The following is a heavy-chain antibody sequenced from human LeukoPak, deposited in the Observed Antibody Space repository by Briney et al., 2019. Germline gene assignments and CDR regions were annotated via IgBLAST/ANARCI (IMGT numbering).Heavy chain of an antibody. CDR2: IYRSGST. V-gene: IGHV4-38-2*02. J-gene: IGHJ6*04. D-gene: IGHD4-17*01. CDR3: ASGTYGTYMDV. CDR1: NDSIRNSLD. Sequence: SETLSLTCSGSNDSIRNSLDWGSLRQPPGPGLEWIGSIYRSGSTFYNPSLKSRVTISLDTSKNQFSLKLSSVTAADTAVYFCASGTYGTYMDVWGKGTTVTVSS.